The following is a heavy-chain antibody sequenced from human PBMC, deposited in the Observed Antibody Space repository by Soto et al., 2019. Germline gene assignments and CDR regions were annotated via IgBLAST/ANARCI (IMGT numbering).Heavy chain of an antibody. J-gene: IGHJ3*02. CDR1: GFTFSNAW. CDR2: IKSKNDGGTR. V-gene: IGHV3-15*01. D-gene: IGHD2-8*01. Sequence: GGSLRLSCAASGFTFSNAWMSWVRQAPGKGLEWVGRIKSKNDGGTRDYAAPVKGNFTISRDDSKNTLYLQMNSLKPEDTAVYYCTTLGRYCTNGVCYAFDIWGQGTMVTVS. CDR3: TTLGRYCTNGVCYAFDI.